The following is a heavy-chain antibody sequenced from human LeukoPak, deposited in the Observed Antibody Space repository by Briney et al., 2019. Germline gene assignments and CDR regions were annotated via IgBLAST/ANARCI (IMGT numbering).Heavy chain of an antibody. V-gene: IGHV3-21*01. CDR2: ISSSSSYI. CDR3: ARVVTIFGVPMGYMDV. Sequence: GSLRLSCAASGFTFSSYSMNWVRQAPGKGLEWVSSISSSSSYIYYADSVKGRFTISRDNAKNSLYLQMNSLRAEDTAVYYCARVVTIFGVPMGYMDVWGKGTTVTVSS. J-gene: IGHJ6*03. CDR1: GFTFSSYS. D-gene: IGHD3-3*01.